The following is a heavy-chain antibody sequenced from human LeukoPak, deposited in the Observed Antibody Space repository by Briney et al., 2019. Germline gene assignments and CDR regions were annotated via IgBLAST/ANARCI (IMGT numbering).Heavy chain of an antibody. D-gene: IGHD1-26*01. CDR1: GFTLSSYA. CDR3: AKPGARGYYFDS. J-gene: IGHJ4*02. V-gene: IGHV3-23*01. CDR2: ISGSGGST. Sequence: GGSLRLSCAASGFTLSSYAMSWVRQAPGKGLEWVSAISGSGGSTYYADSVKGRFTISRDNSKHTLYLQMNSLRAEDTAVYCCAKPGARGYYFDSWGQGKLVTVSS.